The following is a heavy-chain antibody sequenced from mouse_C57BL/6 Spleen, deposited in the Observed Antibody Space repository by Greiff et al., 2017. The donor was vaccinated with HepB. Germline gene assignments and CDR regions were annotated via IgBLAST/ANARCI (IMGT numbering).Heavy chain of an antibody. Sequence: QVQLKESGPGLVAPSQSLSITCTVSGFSLTSYGVDWVRQTPGKGLEWLGVIWGSGSTNYNSDLMSRLSIRKDNSNSQVFLKMNSLQTDDTSMYYGAKQYYYGICGYYAMDYWGQGTSVTVSS. CDR1: GFSLTSYG. V-gene: IGHV2-9*01. CDR3: AKQYYYGICGYYAMDY. D-gene: IGHD1-1*01. CDR2: IWGSGST. J-gene: IGHJ4*01.